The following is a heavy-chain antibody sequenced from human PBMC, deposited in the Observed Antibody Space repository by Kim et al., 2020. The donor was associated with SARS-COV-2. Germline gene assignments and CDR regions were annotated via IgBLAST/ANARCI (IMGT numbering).Heavy chain of an antibody. CDR3: ARLGPPHVAGAYYYYGLDV. CDR1: GGSISSSSYY. J-gene: IGHJ6*02. V-gene: IGHV4-39*01. CDR2: IYYSGST. Sequence: SETLSLTCTVSGGSISSSSYYWGWIREPPGKGLEWIGSIYYSGSTYYNPSLKSRVTISVDTSKNHFSLKLSSVTAADTAVYYCARLGPPHVAGAYYYYGLDVWGQGTTVTVSS. D-gene: IGHD6-19*01.